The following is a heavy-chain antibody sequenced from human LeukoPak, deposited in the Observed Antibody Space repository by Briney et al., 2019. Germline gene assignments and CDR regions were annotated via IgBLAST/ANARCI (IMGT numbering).Heavy chain of an antibody. Sequence: PGGSLRLSCAASGFTFSSYSMNWVRQAPGKGLEWVSSISSSGSTIYYADSVKGRFTISRDNAKNSLYLQMNSLRAEDTAVYYCARDITYYYDSSGYSGYGYWGQGTLVTVSS. CDR1: GFTFSSYS. V-gene: IGHV3-48*04. CDR3: ARDITYYYDSSGYSGYGY. CDR2: ISSSGSTI. D-gene: IGHD3-22*01. J-gene: IGHJ4*02.